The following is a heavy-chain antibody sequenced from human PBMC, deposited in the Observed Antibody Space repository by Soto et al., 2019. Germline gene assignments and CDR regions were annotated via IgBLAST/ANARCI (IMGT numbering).Heavy chain of an antibody. CDR2: IIPIFGTA. Sequence: SVKVSCKASGGTFSSYATSWVRQAPGQGLEWMGGIIPIFGTANYAQKFQGRVTITADESTSTAYMELSSLRSEDTAVYYCASSPKATLTPHYYYYVMDFCGQRSTVTVS. V-gene: IGHV1-69*01. CDR3: ASSPKATLTPHYYYYVMDF. D-gene: IGHD4-17*01. J-gene: IGHJ6*02. CDR1: GGTFSSYA.